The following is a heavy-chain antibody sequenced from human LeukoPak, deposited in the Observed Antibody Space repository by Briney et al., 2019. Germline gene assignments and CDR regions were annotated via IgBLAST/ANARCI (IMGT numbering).Heavy chain of an antibody. CDR1: GFTFSSYA. D-gene: IGHD6-13*01. Sequence: PGGSLRLSCAASGFTFSSYAMSWVRQAPGKGLEWVSAISGSGDSTYYADSVKGRFTISRDNSKNTLYLQMNSLRAEDTAVYYCAKVVSGPYSSSWPDYWGQGTLVTVSS. CDR3: AKVVSGPYSSSWPDY. CDR2: ISGSGDST. V-gene: IGHV3-23*01. J-gene: IGHJ4*02.